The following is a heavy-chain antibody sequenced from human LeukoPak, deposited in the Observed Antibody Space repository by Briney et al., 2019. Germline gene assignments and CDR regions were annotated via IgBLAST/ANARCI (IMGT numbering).Heavy chain of an antibody. CDR1: GFTFSSYA. J-gene: IGHJ4*02. D-gene: IGHD6-13*01. V-gene: IGHV3-23*01. Sequence: GGSLRLSCAASGFTFSSYAMSWVRQAPGRGLEWVSSVDGGGGGTYYADSVKGRFTISRDNSKDTLYLQMNGLRAEDTAVYFCAKQSAGSAAWYSLHYDFWGQGTLVTVSS. CDR2: VDGGGGGT. CDR3: AKQSAGSAAWYSLHYDF.